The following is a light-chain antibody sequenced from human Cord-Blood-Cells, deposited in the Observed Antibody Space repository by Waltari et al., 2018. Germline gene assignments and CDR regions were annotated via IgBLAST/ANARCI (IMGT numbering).Light chain of an antibody. CDR2: EVS. Sequence: QSVLTQPASVSGSPGQSITISCTGTSSDVGSYNLVSWYHQHPGKSPKLMIYEVSKRPSGVSNRFSGSKSGNTASLTSSGLQAEDEADYYCCSYAGSSTVVFGGGTKLTVL. J-gene: IGLJ2*01. CDR3: CSYAGSSTVV. CDR1: SSDVGSYNL. V-gene: IGLV2-23*02.